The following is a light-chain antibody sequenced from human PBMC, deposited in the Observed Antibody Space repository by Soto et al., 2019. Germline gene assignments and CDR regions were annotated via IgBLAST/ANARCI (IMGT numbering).Light chain of an antibody. CDR1: SSNIGRST. Sequence: QSVLTQSPSTSGTPGQRVTISCSGSSSNIGRSTVNWYQQIPGTAPKLLIYNDNQRPSRVPDRFSGSKSGTSASLAISGLQSEDEADYYCAAWDDSLDGHVVFGGGTKLTVL. CDR3: AAWDDSLDGHVV. J-gene: IGLJ2*01. V-gene: IGLV1-44*01. CDR2: NDN.